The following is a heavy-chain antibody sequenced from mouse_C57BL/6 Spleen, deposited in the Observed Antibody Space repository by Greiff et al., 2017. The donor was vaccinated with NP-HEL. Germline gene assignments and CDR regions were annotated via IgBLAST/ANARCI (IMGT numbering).Heavy chain of an antibody. J-gene: IGHJ2*01. CDR2: INPNNGGT. CDR3: ARGTAQATWYFDD. V-gene: IGHV1-26*01. CDR1: GYTFTDYC. Sequence: EVQLQQSGPELVKPGASVKISCKASGYTFTDYCMNWVKQSHGQGLEWIGDINPNNGGTSYNEKFKGKATLTVDKSSSTAYMELRSLTSEDSAVYYCARGTAQATWYFDDWGPGTTLTVSS. D-gene: IGHD3-2*02.